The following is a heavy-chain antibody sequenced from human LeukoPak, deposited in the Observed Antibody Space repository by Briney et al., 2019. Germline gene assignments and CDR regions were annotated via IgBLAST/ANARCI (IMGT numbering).Heavy chain of an antibody. CDR3: AKDQDTAIVFDY. CDR1: GFTFNSYG. J-gene: IGHJ4*02. V-gene: IGHV3-30*02. D-gene: IGHD5-18*01. CDR2: IRYDGSNK. Sequence: GGSLRLSCAASGFTFNSYGMHWVRQAPGKGLEWVAFIRYDGSNKYYADSVKGRFTISRGNSKNTLYLQMNSLRAEDTAVYYCAKDQDTAIVFDYWGQGTLVTVSS.